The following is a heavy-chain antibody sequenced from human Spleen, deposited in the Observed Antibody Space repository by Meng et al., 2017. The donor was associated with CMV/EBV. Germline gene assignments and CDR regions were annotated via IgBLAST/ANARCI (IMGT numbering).Heavy chain of an antibody. J-gene: IGHJ4*02. CDR3: ARVRAATVTTYTSENYFDY. V-gene: IGHV4-61*01. CDR1: SGSYY. Sequence: SGSYYWSWIRQPPGKGLEWIGYIYYSGSTNYNPSLKSRVTISVDTSKNQFSLKLSSVTAADTAVYYCARVRAATVTTYTSENYFDYWGQGTLVTVSS. D-gene: IGHD4-17*01. CDR2: IYYSGST.